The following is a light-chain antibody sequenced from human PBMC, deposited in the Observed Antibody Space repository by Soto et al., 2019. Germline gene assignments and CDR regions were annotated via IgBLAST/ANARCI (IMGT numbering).Light chain of an antibody. CDR1: TSDVGGYNY. CDR2: EVT. CDR3: SSYTSSSATV. V-gene: IGLV2-14*01. Sequence: QSALTQPASVSGSPGQSITISCSGTTSDVGGYNYVSWYQQHPGKAPRLLIYEVTNRPSGVSNRFSGSKSGNTASLTISGLQAEDDAAYYCSSYTSSSATVFGGGTQLT. J-gene: IGLJ2*01.